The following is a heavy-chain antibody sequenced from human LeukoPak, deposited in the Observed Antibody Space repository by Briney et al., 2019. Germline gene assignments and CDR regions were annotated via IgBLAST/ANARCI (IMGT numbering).Heavy chain of an antibody. CDR3: ARAGDAFDI. V-gene: IGHV3-33*01. CDR2: IWYDGSDK. CDR1: GFTFSSYG. J-gene: IGHJ3*02. Sequence: PGRSLRLSCAASGFTFSSYGMHWVRQAPGKGLEWVAVIWYDGSDKYYTDSVKGRFTISRDNSKDTLYLQMNSLRAEDTATYYCARAGDAFDIWGQGTSVTVSS.